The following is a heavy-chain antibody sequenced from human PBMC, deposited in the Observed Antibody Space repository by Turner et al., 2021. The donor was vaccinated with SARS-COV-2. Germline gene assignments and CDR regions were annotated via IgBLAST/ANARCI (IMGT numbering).Heavy chain of an antibody. Sequence: EVQLVESGGGLVTPGGSLILSCAASGFTFSSYSMNWVRQAPGKGMEWVSSISSTSNYIFYADSVKGRFTISRDNDKNSLYLQMNSLRVEDTAVYYCARGANGNFDYWGQGALVTVSS. J-gene: IGHJ4*02. D-gene: IGHD1-26*01. CDR3: ARGANGNFDY. CDR2: ISSTSNYI. V-gene: IGHV3-21*01. CDR1: GFTFSSYS.